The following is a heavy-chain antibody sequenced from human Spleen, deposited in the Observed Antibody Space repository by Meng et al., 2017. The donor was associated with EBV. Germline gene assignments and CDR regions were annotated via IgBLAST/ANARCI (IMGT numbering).Heavy chain of an antibody. V-gene: IGHV4-34*01. D-gene: IGHD2-2*01. CDR2: INHSGST. CDR3: ARGRVKIVVVPTAFTYDY. J-gene: IGHJ4*02. CDR1: GVSFSDYV. Sequence: GCGLFKPSGTLFLACAVCGVSFSDYVWTSCRQPPGNGLEWNGEINHSGSTNSNPSLKRRVTISGDTSKNQFALKLHSVTAADTAVYYCARGRVKIVVVPTAFTYDYWGQGTLVTVSS.